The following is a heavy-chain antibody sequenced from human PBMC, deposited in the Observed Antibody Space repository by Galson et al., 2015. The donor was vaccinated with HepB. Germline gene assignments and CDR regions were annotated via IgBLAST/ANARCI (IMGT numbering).Heavy chain of an antibody. CDR1: GFTFSDYY. J-gene: IGHJ6*02. V-gene: IGHV3-11*05. CDR3: ARDHIVVVPAATLNYYYYGMDV. Sequence: SLRLSCAASGFTFSDYYMSWIRQAPGKGLEWVSYISSSSSYTNYADSVKGRFTISRDNAKNSLYLQMNSLRAEDTAVYYCARDHIVVVPAATLNYYYYGMDVWGQGTTVTVSS. CDR2: ISSSSSYT. D-gene: IGHD2-2*01.